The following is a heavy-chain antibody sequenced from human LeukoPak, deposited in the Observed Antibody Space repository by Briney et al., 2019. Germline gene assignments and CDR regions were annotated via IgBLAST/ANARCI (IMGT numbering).Heavy chain of an antibody. CDR2: VDPEDGET. CDR1: GYTFTDYY. CDR3: ASEGTSFGGEFDY. J-gene: IGHJ4*02. D-gene: IGHD3-3*01. V-gene: IGHV1-69-2*01. Sequence: VATVKISCKVSGYTFTDYYMHWVQQAPGKGLEWMGLVDPEDGETIYAETFQGRVTITADTSTDTAYMELSSLRSEDTAGYYCASEGTSFGGEFDYWGQGTLVTVSS.